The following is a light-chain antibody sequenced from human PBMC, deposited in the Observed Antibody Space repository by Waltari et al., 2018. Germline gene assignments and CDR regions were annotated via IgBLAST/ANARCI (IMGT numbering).Light chain of an antibody. CDR2: DAS. CDR1: QDISNY. Sequence: DIQMTQSPSSLSASVGDRVTITCQASQDISNYLNWYQQKPGRAPKLLIFDASNLQTGVPSRFSGTGSGTHFSFTISSLRPEDFATYYCQQYDGLPPYTFGQGTRLEIK. J-gene: IGKJ2*01. CDR3: QQYDGLPPYT. V-gene: IGKV1-33*01.